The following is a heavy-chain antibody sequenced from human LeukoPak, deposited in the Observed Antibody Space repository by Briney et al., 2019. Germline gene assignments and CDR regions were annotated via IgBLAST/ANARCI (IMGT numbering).Heavy chain of an antibody. CDR2: IVVGSGNT. D-gene: IGHD2-2*03. CDR3: AAVDYFYGMDV. CDR1: GFTFTSSA. Sequence: GTSVKVSCKASGFTFTSSATQWVRQARGQRLEWIGWIVVGSGNTKYAQKLQERVTITRDMSTSTAYMELSSLRSEDTAVYYCAAVDYFYGMDVWGQGTTVTVSS. V-gene: IGHV1-58*02. J-gene: IGHJ6*02.